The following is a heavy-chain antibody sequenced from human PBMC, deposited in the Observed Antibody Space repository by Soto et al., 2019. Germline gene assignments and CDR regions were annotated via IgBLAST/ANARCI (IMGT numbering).Heavy chain of an antibody. CDR3: ARDRFYGSGSYSHYYGMDV. Sequence: QVQLQESGPGLVKPSETLSLTCTVSGGSVSSGSYYWSWIRQPPGKGLEWIGYIYYSGSTNYNPSLKRRVIISVDTSKTQFSLKLSSVTAADTAVYYCARDRFYGSGSYSHYYGMDVWGQGTTVTVSS. J-gene: IGHJ6*02. CDR1: GGSVSSGSYY. CDR2: IYYSGST. V-gene: IGHV4-61*01. D-gene: IGHD3-10*01.